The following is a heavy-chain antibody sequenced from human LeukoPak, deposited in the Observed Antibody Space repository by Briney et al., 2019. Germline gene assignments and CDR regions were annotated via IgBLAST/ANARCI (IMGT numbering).Heavy chain of an antibody. D-gene: IGHD2-8*01. V-gene: IGHV3-23*01. CDR3: TKDRGAMVNVIAMS. CDR1: GFTFSDYA. CDR2: IGTNSGPT. J-gene: IGHJ5*02. Sequence: GGSLRLSCAASGFTFSDYAMSWVRQAPAKGLEWVSSIGTNSGPTYYADSVKGRFTLSRDNSKNTLYLQMDSLRVGDTAVYYCTKDRGAMVNVIAMSWGRGTLVTVSS.